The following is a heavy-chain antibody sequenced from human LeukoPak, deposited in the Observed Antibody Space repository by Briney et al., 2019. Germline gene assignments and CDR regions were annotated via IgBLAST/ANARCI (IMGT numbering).Heavy chain of an antibody. CDR1: GFTFSSYW. J-gene: IGHJ4*02. CDR3: ARAGANWGEVDYFDY. CDR2: IKQDGSEK. Sequence: PGGSLRLSCAASGFTFSSYWMSWVRQAPGKGLEWVANIKQDGSEKYYVDSVKGRFTIFRDNAKNSLYLQMNSLRAEDTAVYYCARAGANWGEVDYFDYWGQGTLVTVSS. V-gene: IGHV3-7*01. D-gene: IGHD7-27*01.